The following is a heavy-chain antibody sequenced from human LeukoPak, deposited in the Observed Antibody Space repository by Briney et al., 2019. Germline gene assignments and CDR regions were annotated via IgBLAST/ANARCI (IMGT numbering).Heavy chain of an antibody. J-gene: IGHJ4*02. D-gene: IGHD6-19*01. V-gene: IGHV3-23*01. CDR3: APQWLVLAAFDY. CDR1: GFTVSSNY. CDR2: ISGSGGST. Sequence: GGSLRLSCAASGFTVSSNYMSWVRQAPGKGLEWVSAISGSGGSTYYADSVKGRFTISRDNSKNTLYLQMNSLRAEDTAVYYCAPQWLVLAAFDYWGQGTLVTVSS.